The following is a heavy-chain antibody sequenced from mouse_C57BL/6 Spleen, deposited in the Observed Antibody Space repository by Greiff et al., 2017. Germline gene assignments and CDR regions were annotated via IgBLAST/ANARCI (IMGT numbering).Heavy chain of an antibody. CDR3: ARDGFDY. CDR2: IYPGDGDT. Sequence: VQLQESGPELVKPGASVKISCTASGYAFSSSWMNWVKQRPGKGLEWIGRIYPGDGDTNYNGTFKGKATLTADKSSSTAYMQLSSLTSEDSAVYFCARDGFDYWGQGTTLTVSS. D-gene: IGHD2-3*01. J-gene: IGHJ2*01. CDR1: GYAFSSSW. V-gene: IGHV1-82*01.